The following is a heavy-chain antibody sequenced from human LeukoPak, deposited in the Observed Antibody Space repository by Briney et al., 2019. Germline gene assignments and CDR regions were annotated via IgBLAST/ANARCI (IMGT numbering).Heavy chain of an antibody. J-gene: IGHJ5*02. V-gene: IGHV4-39*07. CDR1: GGSISSSSYY. Sequence: PSETLSLTCTVSGGSISSSSYYWGWIRQPPGKGLEWIGSIYHSGSTYYNPSLKSRVTISVERPKNQFSLKLSSVTAADTAVYYCARVQSRLSWFDPWGQGTLVTVSS. CDR2: IYHSGST. CDR3: ARVQSRLSWFDP.